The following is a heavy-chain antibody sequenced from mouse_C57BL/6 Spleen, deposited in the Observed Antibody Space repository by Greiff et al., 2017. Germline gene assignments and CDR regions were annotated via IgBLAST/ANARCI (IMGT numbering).Heavy chain of an antibody. Sequence: VQLQQSGAELARPGASVKLSCKASGYTFTSYGISWVKQRTGQGLEWIGEIYPRSGNTYYNEKFKGKATLTADKSSSTAYMELRSLTSEDSAVYFCARSGAGTEWDYFDYWGQGTTLTVSS. D-gene: IGHD4-1*01. J-gene: IGHJ2*01. V-gene: IGHV1-81*01. CDR2: IYPRSGNT. CDR3: ARSGAGTEWDYFDY. CDR1: GYTFTSYG.